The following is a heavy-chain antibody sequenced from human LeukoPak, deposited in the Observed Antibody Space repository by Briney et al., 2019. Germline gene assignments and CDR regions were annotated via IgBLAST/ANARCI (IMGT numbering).Heavy chain of an antibody. D-gene: IGHD2-15*01. CDR2: ISWNSGSI. Sequence: GGSLRLSCAASGFTFDDYAMHWVRQAPGKGLEWVSGISWNSGSIGYADSVKGRFTISRDNAKNSLYLQMNSLRAEDTALYYCAKDIASGDTDWYFDLWGRGTLVTVSS. CDR1: GFTFDDYA. J-gene: IGHJ2*01. V-gene: IGHV3-9*01. CDR3: AKDIASGDTDWYFDL.